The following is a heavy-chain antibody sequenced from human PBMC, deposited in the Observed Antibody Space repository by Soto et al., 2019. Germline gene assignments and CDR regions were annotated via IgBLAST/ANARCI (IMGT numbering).Heavy chain of an antibody. Sequence: ASVKVSCKASGCTFTSYGLSWVRQAPGQGLEWMGWISAYNGNTKYAQKVQDRVTMTTDTPTNTAYMELRSLRSDDTAVYYCVREEGVLRGVVGLAYWGQGTAVTVSS. CDR1: GCTFTSYG. V-gene: IGHV1-18*01. CDR2: ISAYNGNT. J-gene: IGHJ4*02. D-gene: IGHD3-10*01. CDR3: VREEGVLRGVVGLAY.